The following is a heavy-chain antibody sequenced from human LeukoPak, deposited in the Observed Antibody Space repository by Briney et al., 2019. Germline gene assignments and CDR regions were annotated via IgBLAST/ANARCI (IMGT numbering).Heavy chain of an antibody. CDR3: ARAKRSGWLGDAFDI. D-gene: IGHD6-19*01. Sequence: SVKVSCKASGGTFSSYAISWVRQAPGQGLEWMGRIIPILGIANYAQKFQGRVTITADKSTSTAYMELSSLRSEDTAVYYCARAKRSGWLGDAFDIWGQGTMVTVFS. J-gene: IGHJ3*02. CDR1: GGTFSSYA. CDR2: IIPILGIA. V-gene: IGHV1-69*04.